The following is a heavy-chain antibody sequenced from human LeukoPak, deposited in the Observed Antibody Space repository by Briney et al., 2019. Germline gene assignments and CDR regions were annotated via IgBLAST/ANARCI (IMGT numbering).Heavy chain of an antibody. V-gene: IGHV3-21*01. Sequence: PGGSLRLSCAASGFTFSSYSMTWVRQAPEKGLEWVSSISSSSSYIYYADSVKGRFTISRDNAKNSLYLQMNSLGAEDMAVYYCAKHLYYFDSSGCDYWGQGTLVTVSS. CDR2: ISSSSSYI. J-gene: IGHJ4*02. D-gene: IGHD3-22*01. CDR1: GFTFSSYS. CDR3: AKHLYYFDSSGCDY.